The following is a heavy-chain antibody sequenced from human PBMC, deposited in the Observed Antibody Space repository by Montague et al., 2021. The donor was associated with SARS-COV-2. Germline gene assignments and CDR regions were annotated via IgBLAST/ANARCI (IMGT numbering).Heavy chain of an antibody. CDR3: AREFRTYGYGGQYWYFDL. Sequence: SETLSLTCAVSGGSISSSHWWSWVRQPPGKGLEWIGEIYHSGSTNYNPSLKSRVTISIDKSKNQFSLKLSSVTAADTAVYYCAREFRTYGYGGQYWYFDLWGRGTHVTVSS. CDR2: IYHSGST. J-gene: IGHJ2*01. V-gene: IGHV4-4*02. D-gene: IGHD3-10*01. CDR1: GGSISSSHW.